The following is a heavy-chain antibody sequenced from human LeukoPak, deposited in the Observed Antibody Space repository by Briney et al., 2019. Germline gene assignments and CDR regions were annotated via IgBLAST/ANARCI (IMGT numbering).Heavy chain of an antibody. J-gene: IGHJ4*02. Sequence: GSLRLSCAASGLTFSTYTMNWVRQAPGKGLEWVSSITSSSSYISYADSVKGRFTISRDNAKNSLFLQMNSLRAEDAAVYYCARDPGEGDYWGQGTLVTVSS. D-gene: IGHD4-17*01. CDR1: GLTFSTYT. CDR3: ARDPGEGDY. V-gene: IGHV3-21*01. CDR2: ITSSSSYI.